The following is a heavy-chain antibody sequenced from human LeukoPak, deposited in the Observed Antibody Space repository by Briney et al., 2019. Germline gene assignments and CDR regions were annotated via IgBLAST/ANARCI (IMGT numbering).Heavy chain of an antibody. D-gene: IGHD6-6*01. CDR1: GGSFSGDY. J-gene: IGHJ5*02. CDR2: INHSGGT. Sequence: SETLSLTCAVYGGSFSGDYRSWIRHRPGTGQEWVGEINHSGGTNYNPSPKSRVTISVDTSKTQFSLKLRTATAADTAVYYCARGLRIAARPERPLRELKFNPWGQGTLVTVSS. V-gene: IGHV4-34*01. CDR3: ARGLRIAARPERPLRELKFNP.